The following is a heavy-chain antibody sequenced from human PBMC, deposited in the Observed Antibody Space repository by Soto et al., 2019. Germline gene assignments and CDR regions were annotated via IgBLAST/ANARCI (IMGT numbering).Heavy chain of an antibody. J-gene: IGHJ3*02. D-gene: IGHD3-9*01. CDR3: ARDSAYYDILTGFSGYGGNAFHI. Sequence: ASVKVSCKASGYTFTTYGFTWVRQAPGQGLEWMGWISAHSGNTNYALNFQGRVTMTTDTSTSTAYMELRSLRSDDTAVYYCARDSAYYDILTGFSGYGGNAFHIWGPGTMVTVSS. CDR1: GYTFTTYG. V-gene: IGHV1-18*04. CDR2: ISAHSGNT.